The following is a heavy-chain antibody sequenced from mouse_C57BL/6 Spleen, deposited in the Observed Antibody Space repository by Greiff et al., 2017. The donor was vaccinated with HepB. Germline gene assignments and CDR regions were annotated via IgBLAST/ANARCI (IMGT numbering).Heavy chain of an antibody. CDR2: IDPETGGT. V-gene: IGHV1-15*01. CDR1: GYTFTDYE. Sequence: QVQLQQSGAELVRPGASVTLSCKASGYTFTDYEMHWVKQTPVHGLEWIGAIDPETGGTAYNQKFKGKAILTADKSSSTAYMELRSLTSEDSAVYYCTRGDWDGGYFDVWGTGTTVTVSS. CDR3: TRGDWDGGYFDV. J-gene: IGHJ1*03. D-gene: IGHD4-1*01.